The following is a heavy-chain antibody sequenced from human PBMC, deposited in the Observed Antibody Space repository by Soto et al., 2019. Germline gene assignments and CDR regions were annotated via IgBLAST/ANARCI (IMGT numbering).Heavy chain of an antibody. CDR3: ARVATPQDY. CDR1: GFTFSSYA. CDR2: ISGSGGST. V-gene: IGHV3-23*01. J-gene: IGHJ4*02. Sequence: PGGSLRLSCAASGFTFSSYAMSWVRQAPGKGLEWVSVISGSGGSTYYADSVKGRFTISRDSAKNSLYLQMNSLRAEDTAVYYCARVATPQDYWGQGTLVTVSS.